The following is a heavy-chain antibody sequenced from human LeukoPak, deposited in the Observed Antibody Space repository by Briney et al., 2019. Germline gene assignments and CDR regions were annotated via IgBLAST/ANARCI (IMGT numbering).Heavy chain of an antibody. CDR1: GFTFSSYW. V-gene: IGHV3-74*01. D-gene: IGHD6-13*01. J-gene: IGHJ4*02. CDR2: INSDGSST. CDR3: ARKAAGLTFDY. Sequence: GGSLRLSCAASGFTFSSYWMHWVRQAPGKRLVWVSRINSDGSSTNYADSVKGRFTISRGNAQNTLYLQMNSLRAEDTAVYYCARKAAGLTFDYWGQGTLVTVSS.